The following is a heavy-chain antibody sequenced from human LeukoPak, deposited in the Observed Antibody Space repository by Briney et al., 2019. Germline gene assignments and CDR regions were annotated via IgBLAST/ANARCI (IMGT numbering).Heavy chain of an antibody. V-gene: IGHV4-61*01. CDR1: GGSISSSNSY. D-gene: IGHD1-26*01. Sequence: SETLSLTCTVSGGSISSSNSYWSWIRQPPGKGPEWIGHISNSGSTYYSPSLSSRVTISLDTSKNQFSLKLRSVTAADTAVYYCARGGASSIPLDYWGRGTLVTVSS. CDR3: ARGGASSIPLDY. CDR2: ISNSGST. J-gene: IGHJ4*02.